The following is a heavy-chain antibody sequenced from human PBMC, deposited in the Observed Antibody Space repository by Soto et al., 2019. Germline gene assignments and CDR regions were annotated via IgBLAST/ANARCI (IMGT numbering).Heavy chain of an antibody. D-gene: IGHD6-19*01. CDR2: IHNSGST. J-gene: IGHJ6*02. V-gene: IGHV4-59*01. CDR3: ATEGRYTSDWCQSDYRYGMDV. Sequence: WTWIRQPPGKGLEWIGHIHNSGSTTYNPSLKSRLTISVDTSKSQFSLKLTSVTAADTAVYYCATEGRYTSDWCQSDYRYGMDVWGQGTTVTVSS.